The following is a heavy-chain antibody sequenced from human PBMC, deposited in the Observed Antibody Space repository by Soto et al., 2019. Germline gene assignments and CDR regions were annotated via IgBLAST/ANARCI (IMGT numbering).Heavy chain of an antibody. D-gene: IGHD3-3*01. V-gene: IGHV1-24*01. CDR3: ATVSQESIPRSIFGVVIIPVEMDV. CDR1: GYTLTELS. Sequence: ASVKVSCKVSGYTLTELSMHWVRQAPGKGLEWMGGFDPEDGETIYAQKFQGRVTMTEDTSTDTAYMELSSLRSEDTAVYYCATVSQESIPRSIFGVVIIPVEMDVWGQGTTVTVSS. J-gene: IGHJ6*02. CDR2: FDPEDGET.